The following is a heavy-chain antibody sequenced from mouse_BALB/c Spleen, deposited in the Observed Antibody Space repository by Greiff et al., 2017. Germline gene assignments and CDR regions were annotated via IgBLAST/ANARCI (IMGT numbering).Heavy chain of an antibody. Sequence: QVQLQQSGAELVRPGSSVKISCKASGYAFSSYWMHWVKQRPGQGLEWIGQIYPGAGDTNYNEKFKGKATLTADKSSSTAYMQLSSLASEDSAVYFCATEDTGTLWYLDVWGAGTTVTVSS. J-gene: IGHJ1*01. CDR3: ATEDTGTLWYLDV. CDR1: GYAFSSYW. CDR2: IYPGAGDT. D-gene: IGHD1-2*01. V-gene: IGHV1-80*01.